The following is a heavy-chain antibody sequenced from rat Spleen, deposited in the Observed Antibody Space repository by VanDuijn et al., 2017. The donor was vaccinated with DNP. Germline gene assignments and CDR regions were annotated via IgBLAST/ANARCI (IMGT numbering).Heavy chain of an antibody. J-gene: IGHJ2*01. CDR3: AKGPNDGGWRDYFDY. CDR2: INKDSSTI. V-gene: IGHV4-2*01. Sequence: EVKLVESGGGLVQPGRSLKLSCAASGFNFNDYWMGWVRQAPGKGLEWIGEINKDSSTIDYNPSLKEKITISRDNAQNTLYLQMSKLGSEETAIYYCAKGPNDGGWRDYFDYWGQGVMVTVSS. CDR1: GFNFNDYW. D-gene: IGHD1-11*01.